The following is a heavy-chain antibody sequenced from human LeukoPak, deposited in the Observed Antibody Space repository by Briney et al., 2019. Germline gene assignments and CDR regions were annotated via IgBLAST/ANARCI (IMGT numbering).Heavy chain of an antibody. V-gene: IGHV4-34*01. CDR2: INHSGST. CDR1: GGSFSGYY. CDR3: ARVAYYSGMDV. J-gene: IGHJ6*02. Sequence: KSSETLSLTCAVYGGSFSGYYWSWIRQPPGKGLEWIGEINHSGSTNYNPSLKSRVTISVDTSKNQFSLKLSSVTAADTAVYYCARVAYYSGMDVWDQGTTVAVSS.